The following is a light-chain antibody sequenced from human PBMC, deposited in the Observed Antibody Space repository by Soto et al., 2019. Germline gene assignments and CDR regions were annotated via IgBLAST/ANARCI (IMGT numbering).Light chain of an antibody. V-gene: IGLV2-14*01. Sequence: SALTQPASVSGSPGQSIPISCTGTSSDVGGYNYVSWYQQHPGKAPKLMIYEVSNRPSGVSNRFSGSKSGNTASLTISGLQAEDEADYYCSSYTSSSTWVFGGGTKVTVL. CDR3: SSYTSSSTWV. CDR2: EVS. CDR1: SSDVGGYNY. J-gene: IGLJ3*02.